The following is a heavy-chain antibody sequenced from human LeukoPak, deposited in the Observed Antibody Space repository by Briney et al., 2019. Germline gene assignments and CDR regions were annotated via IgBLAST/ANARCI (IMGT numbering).Heavy chain of an antibody. CDR2: ILYDGSDK. V-gene: IGHV3-30*18. CDR3: AKSRGSLAAAAPDY. CDR1: GFIFSTYG. D-gene: IGHD6-13*01. Sequence: GGSLRLSCAASGFIFSTYGMHWVRQAPGKGLEWVAVILYDGSDKYFVDSVKGRFTISRDNSKNTLYLQMSSLRAEDTAVYYCAKSRGSLAAAAPDYWGQGTLVTVSS. J-gene: IGHJ4*02.